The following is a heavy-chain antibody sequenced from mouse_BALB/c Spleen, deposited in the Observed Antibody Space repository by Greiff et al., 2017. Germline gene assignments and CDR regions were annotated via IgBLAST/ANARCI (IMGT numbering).Heavy chain of an antibody. V-gene: IGHV1-4*01. Sequence: VQLQQSGAELARPGASVKMSCKASGYTFTSYTMHWVKQRPGQGLEWIGYINPSSGYTNYNQKFKDKATLTADKSSSTAYMQLSSLTSEDSAVYYCARALITTVVADYFDYWGQGTTITVSS. CDR3: ARALITTVVADYFDY. J-gene: IGHJ2*01. D-gene: IGHD1-1*01. CDR2: INPSSGYT. CDR1: GYTFTSYT.